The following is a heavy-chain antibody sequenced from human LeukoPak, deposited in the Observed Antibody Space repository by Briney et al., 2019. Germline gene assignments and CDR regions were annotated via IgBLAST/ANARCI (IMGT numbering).Heavy chain of an antibody. CDR1: GDFIPSAGYF. D-gene: IGHD5-24*01. Sequence: SQTLSLTCTVSGDFIPSAGYFWNWIRQHPGKGLEWIGYIYNSGSTSYNPSLKSRISISIDTSKNQFSLRLSSVTAADTAVYYCARDANDSYGGYMDVWGQGTTVTVSS. V-gene: IGHV4-31*03. J-gene: IGHJ6*03. CDR2: IYNSGST. CDR3: ARDANDSYGGYMDV.